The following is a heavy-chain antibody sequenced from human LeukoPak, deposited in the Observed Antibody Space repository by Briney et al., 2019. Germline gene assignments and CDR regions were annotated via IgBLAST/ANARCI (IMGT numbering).Heavy chain of an antibody. D-gene: IGHD3-9*01. Sequence: GGSLRLSCAVSGFPFTTYNMNWVRQAPGKGLEWVSYIDSSSSTIYYADSVKGRFTISRDNSKNTLYLQMNSLRAEDTAVYYCARENTYYDILTGWTPYYMDVWGKGTTVTVSS. V-gene: IGHV3-48*01. CDR2: IDSSSSTI. CDR3: ARENTYYDILTGWTPYYMDV. CDR1: GFPFTTYN. J-gene: IGHJ6*03.